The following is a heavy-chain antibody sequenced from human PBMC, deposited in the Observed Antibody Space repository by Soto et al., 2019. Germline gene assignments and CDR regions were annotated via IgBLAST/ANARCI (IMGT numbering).Heavy chain of an antibody. CDR1: GFTFSSCA. CDR2: IIDSGGST. J-gene: IGHJ6*02. Sequence: EVHLLESGGALVQPGGSLRLSCAASGFTFSSCAMGWVRQAPGKGLEWVSDIIDSGGSTYYADAVKGRFTISRDNSKSTLYLQMNSLRAEDTAVYYCGKGRSYYYYYGVDVWGHGTTVTVSS. V-gene: IGHV3-23*01. D-gene: IGHD1-26*01. CDR3: GKGRSYYYYYGVDV.